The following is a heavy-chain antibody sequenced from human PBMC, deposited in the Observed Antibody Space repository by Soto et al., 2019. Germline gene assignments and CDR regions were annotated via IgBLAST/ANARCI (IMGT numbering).Heavy chain of an antibody. V-gene: IGHV4-38-2*02. D-gene: IGHD1-26*01. CDR1: GYSISIGNY. Sequence: SATLSLTCPVSGYSISIGNYWGWIRQPPGKRLEWIGSIHQSGSTYYNPSLRSRATISVDTSKNQFSLKLSSVTAADTAVYYCARVLGAPLYYFDYWGQGSLVTVSS. CDR3: ARVLGAPLYYFDY. CDR2: IHQSGST. J-gene: IGHJ4*02.